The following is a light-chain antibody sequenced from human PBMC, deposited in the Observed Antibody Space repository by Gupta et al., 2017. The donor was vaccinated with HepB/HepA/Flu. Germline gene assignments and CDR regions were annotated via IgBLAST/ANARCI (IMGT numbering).Light chain of an antibody. V-gene: IGKV3-11*01. CDR1: QSVSSY. CDR3: QQRSNWPLT. CDR2: GAS. J-gene: IGKJ4*01. Sequence: IVLTQSPATLSLSPGERATLSCRASQSVSSYLAWYQQKPGQAPSLLIYGASNRATGIPARFSGSGSGTDFTLTISSREPEDFAVYYCQQRSNWPLTFGGGTKVEIK.